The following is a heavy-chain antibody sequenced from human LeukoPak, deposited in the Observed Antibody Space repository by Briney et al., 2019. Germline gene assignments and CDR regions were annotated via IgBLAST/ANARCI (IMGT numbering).Heavy chain of an antibody. J-gene: IGHJ6*03. D-gene: IGHD5-18*01. CDR2: ISSSSSTI. CDR1: GFTFSSYA. V-gene: IGHV3-48*01. Sequence: GGSLRLSCAASGFTFSSYAMSWVRQAPGKGLEWVSYISSSSSTIYYADSVKGRFTISRDNAKNSLYLQMNSLRAEDTAVYYCAKASSRGYSYGHLTNYYYYMDVWGKGTTVTVSS. CDR3: AKASSRGYSYGHLTNYYYYMDV.